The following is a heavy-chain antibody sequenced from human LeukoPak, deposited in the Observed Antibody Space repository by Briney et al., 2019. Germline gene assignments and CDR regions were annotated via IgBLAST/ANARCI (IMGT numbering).Heavy chain of an antibody. Sequence: PGGSLRLPCAASGFTFSTYAMSWVRQAPGKGLEWVSVISGSGASTDYADSVRGRFTISRDNSNNTLYLQMNSLRDEDTAVYYCATGPSLGRLYGIDYWGQGTLVTVSS. CDR3: ATGPSLGRLYGIDY. V-gene: IGHV3-23*01. D-gene: IGHD3-16*02. CDR2: ISGSGAST. J-gene: IGHJ4*02. CDR1: GFTFSTYA.